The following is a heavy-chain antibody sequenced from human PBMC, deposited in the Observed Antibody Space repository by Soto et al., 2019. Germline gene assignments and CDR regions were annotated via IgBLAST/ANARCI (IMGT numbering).Heavy chain of an antibody. Sequence: PGGSLRLSCAASGFMFSSYAMSWVRQAPGKGLEWVSSMSAGVYATYYADSVKGRFTISRDNFKNMVYMEMNTLRAEDTAVYYCAKGQDDYGGSDAWFDPWGQGTLVTVSS. V-gene: IGHV3-23*01. CDR3: AKGQDDYGGSDAWFDP. D-gene: IGHD4-17*01. J-gene: IGHJ5*02. CDR1: GFMFSSYA. CDR2: MSAGVYAT.